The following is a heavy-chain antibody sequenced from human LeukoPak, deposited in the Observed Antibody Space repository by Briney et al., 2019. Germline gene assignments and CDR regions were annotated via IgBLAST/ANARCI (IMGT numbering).Heavy chain of an antibody. D-gene: IGHD3-10*01. Sequence: GQSLKISCTGSGYSFTNYWIGWVRQTPRKGLEWMGIIYPGDSDTRYSPSFQGQVTLSADKSISTAYLQWSSLKASDTAMYYCAREDYYGSGSRPWGQGTLVTVSS. J-gene: IGHJ5*02. V-gene: IGHV5-51*01. CDR3: AREDYYGSGSRP. CDR2: IYPGDSDT. CDR1: GYSFTNYW.